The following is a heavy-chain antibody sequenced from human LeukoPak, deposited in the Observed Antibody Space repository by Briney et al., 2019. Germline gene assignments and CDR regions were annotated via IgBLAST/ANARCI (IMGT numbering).Heavy chain of an antibody. J-gene: IGHJ3*02. CDR3: ARGPYSYDSSGAFDI. D-gene: IGHD3-22*01. CDR2: ISSSGST. Sequence: SQTLSLTCTVSGDSISSGDYYWSWIRQPAGKGLEWIGRISSSGSTNYNPSLKSRVTISVNTSKNQFSLKLSSVTAADTAVYFCARGPYSYDSSGAFDIWGQGTMVTVSS. V-gene: IGHV4-61*02. CDR1: GDSISSGDYY.